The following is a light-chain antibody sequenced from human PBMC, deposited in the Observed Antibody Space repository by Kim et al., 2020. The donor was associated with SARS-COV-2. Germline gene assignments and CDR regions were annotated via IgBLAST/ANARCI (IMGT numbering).Light chain of an antibody. J-gene: IGKJ5*01. Sequence: MSPGERAALSCRASQSVSSTLAWYQQKPGQAPRLLIYGASTRATGIPARFSGSGSGTEFTLTISSLQSEDFAVYYCHQYDKWPLTFGQGIRLEIK. CDR1: QSVSST. V-gene: IGKV3-15*01. CDR2: GAS. CDR3: HQYDKWPLT.